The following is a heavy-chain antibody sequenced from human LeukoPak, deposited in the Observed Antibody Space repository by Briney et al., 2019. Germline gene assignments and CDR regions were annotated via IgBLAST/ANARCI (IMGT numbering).Heavy chain of an antibody. V-gene: IGHV4-30-4*08. Sequence: SETLSLTCTVSGGSISSGDYFWSWIRQPPGRGPEWTGYIAYSGRTYYNPSLKSRVTISIDTSKNQVSLKLSSVTAADTAIYYCAREYRKIDAFDIWGQGTMVTVSS. CDR3: AREYRKIDAFDI. CDR1: GGSISSGDYF. J-gene: IGHJ3*02. CDR2: IAYSGRT. D-gene: IGHD2-2*02.